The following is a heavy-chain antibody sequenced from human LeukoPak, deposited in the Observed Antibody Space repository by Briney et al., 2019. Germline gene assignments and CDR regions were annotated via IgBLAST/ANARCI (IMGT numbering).Heavy chain of an antibody. CDR2: ITAGGGTT. D-gene: IGHD3-22*01. CDR3: AKAYGTNGYYQLPIDF. J-gene: IGHJ4*02. CDR1: GFTFSSND. V-gene: IGHV3-23*01. Sequence: GGSLRLSCAASGFTFSSNDMTWVRQAPGKGLECVSAITAGGGTTYYADCVKGRFTISRDNSRNTLYRQLNHLRADDTALYYCAKAYGTNGYYQLPIDFRGRGTLVTVSS.